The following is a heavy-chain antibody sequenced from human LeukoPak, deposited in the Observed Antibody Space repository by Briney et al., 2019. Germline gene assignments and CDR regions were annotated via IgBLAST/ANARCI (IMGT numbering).Heavy chain of an antibody. J-gene: IGHJ1*01. CDR2: ISSNGGST. CDR1: GFTFSSYA. Sequence: GGSLRLSCAASGFTFSSYAMHWVRQAPGKGLEYVSAISSNGGSTYYANSVKGRFTISRDNSKNTLYLQMGSLRAEDTAVYYCAKMNPTTVVISRGRSYFQHWGQGTLVTVSS. V-gene: IGHV3-64*01. CDR3: AKMNPTTVVISRGRSYFQH. D-gene: IGHD4-23*01.